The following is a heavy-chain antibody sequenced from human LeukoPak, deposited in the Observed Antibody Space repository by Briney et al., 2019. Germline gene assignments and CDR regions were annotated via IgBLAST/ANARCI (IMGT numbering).Heavy chain of an antibody. V-gene: IGHV3-21*01. CDR1: GFTFSSYS. D-gene: IGHD1-20*01. Sequence: GGSLRLSCAASGFTFSSYSMNWVRQAPGKGLEWVSSISSSSYIYYADSVKGRFTISRDNAKNSLYLQMNSLRAEDTAVYYCAREGITGTTSFDYWGQGTLVTVSS. CDR2: ISSSSYI. J-gene: IGHJ4*02. CDR3: AREGITGTTSFDY.